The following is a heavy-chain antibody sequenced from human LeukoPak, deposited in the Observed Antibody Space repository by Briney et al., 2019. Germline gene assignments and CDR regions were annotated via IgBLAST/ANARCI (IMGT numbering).Heavy chain of an antibody. Sequence: SVKVSCKASGGTFSSYAISWVRQAPEQGLEWMGGIIPIFGTANYAQKFQGRVTITADESTSTAYMELSSLRSEDTAVYYCARDRLEYSSSPDAFDIWGQGTMVTVSS. CDR1: GGTFSSYA. D-gene: IGHD6-6*01. CDR2: IIPIFGTA. J-gene: IGHJ3*02. CDR3: ARDRLEYSSSPDAFDI. V-gene: IGHV1-69*13.